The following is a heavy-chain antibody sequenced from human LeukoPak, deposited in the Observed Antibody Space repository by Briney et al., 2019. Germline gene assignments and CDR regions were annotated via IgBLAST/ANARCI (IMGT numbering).Heavy chain of an antibody. CDR1: GFTFSSYA. J-gene: IGHJ4*02. D-gene: IGHD5-18*01. Sequence: GGSLRLSCAASGFTFSSYAMHWVRQAPGKGLEWVAVISYDGSNKYYADSVKGRFTISRDNSKNTLYLQMNSLRAEDTPVYYCARGSRGYSYGRLDLDYWGQGTLVTVSS. V-gene: IGHV3-30-3*01. CDR3: ARGSRGYSYGRLDLDY. CDR2: ISYDGSNK.